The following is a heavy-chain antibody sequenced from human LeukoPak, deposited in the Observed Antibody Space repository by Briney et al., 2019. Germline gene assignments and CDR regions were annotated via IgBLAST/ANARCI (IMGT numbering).Heavy chain of an antibody. J-gene: IGHJ4*02. Sequence: GGSLRLSCAASGFTFSTYNMNWVRQAPGKGLEWVSYISSSSTNIYYADSVKGRFTISRDNAKSSLYLQMNSLRDEDTAVYYCARDSSSWYGFDYWGQGTLVTVSP. CDR1: GFTFSTYN. V-gene: IGHV3-48*02. CDR3: ARDSSSWYGFDY. CDR2: ISSSSTNI. D-gene: IGHD6-19*01.